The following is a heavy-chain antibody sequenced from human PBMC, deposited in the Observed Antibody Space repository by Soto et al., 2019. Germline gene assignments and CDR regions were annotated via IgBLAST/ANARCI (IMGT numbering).Heavy chain of an antibody. CDR1: GFIFSDYS. Sequence: PGGALRLSCAASGFIFSDYSMDWVRQAPGKGLEWVASISSTSTYISYADSVRGRVTISRDNAKNSLYLQMNSLTAEDTAVYYCARDGRGSSFIFYFDYWGQATLVTVSS. D-gene: IGHD1-26*01. V-gene: IGHV3-21*01. CDR3: ARDGRGSSFIFYFDY. CDR2: ISSTSTYI. J-gene: IGHJ4*02.